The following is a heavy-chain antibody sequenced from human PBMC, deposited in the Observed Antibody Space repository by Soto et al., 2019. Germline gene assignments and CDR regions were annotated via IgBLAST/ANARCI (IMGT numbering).Heavy chain of an antibody. CDR2: ISGSGGST. V-gene: IGHV3-23*01. Sequence: PGGSLRLSCAASGFTFSSYAMSWVRQAPGKGLEWVSAISGSGGSTYYADSVKGRFTISRDNSKNTLYLQMNSLRAEDTAVYYCAKGQSSWYRDYYYYGMDVWGQGTTVTVSS. J-gene: IGHJ6*02. CDR3: AKGQSSWYRDYYYYGMDV. CDR1: GFTFSSYA. D-gene: IGHD6-13*01.